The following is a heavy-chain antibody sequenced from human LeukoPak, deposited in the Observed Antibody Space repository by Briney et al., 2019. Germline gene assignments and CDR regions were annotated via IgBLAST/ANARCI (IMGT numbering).Heavy chain of an antibody. CDR3: ARVRHYGSGSYYNFYWYFDL. Sequence: ASVKVSCKASGYTFTSYGISWVRQAPGQGLEWMGWISAYNGNTNYAQKLQGRVTMTTDTSTSTAYMELRSLRSDDTAVYYCARVRHYGSGSYYNFYWYFDLWGRGTLVTVSS. J-gene: IGHJ2*01. CDR2: ISAYNGNT. CDR1: GYTFTSYG. D-gene: IGHD3-10*01. V-gene: IGHV1-18*01.